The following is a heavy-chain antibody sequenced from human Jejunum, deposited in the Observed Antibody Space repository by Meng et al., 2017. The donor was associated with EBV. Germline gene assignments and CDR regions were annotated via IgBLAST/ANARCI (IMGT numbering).Heavy chain of an antibody. D-gene: IGHD6-19*01. Sequence: QLQLQGSGPGLGKSSVTLSLTCTFSGGSISNNLYSWGWIRQPPGKGLDWIWTIYYSGNTYYSPSLKSRVTISVDTSKNQFSLQLNSVTAADTAVYYCARYSSSSGWLDPWGQGTLVTVSS. CDR2: IYYSGNT. V-gene: IGHV4-39*07. CDR1: GGSISNNLYS. J-gene: IGHJ5*02. CDR3: ARYSSSSGWLDP.